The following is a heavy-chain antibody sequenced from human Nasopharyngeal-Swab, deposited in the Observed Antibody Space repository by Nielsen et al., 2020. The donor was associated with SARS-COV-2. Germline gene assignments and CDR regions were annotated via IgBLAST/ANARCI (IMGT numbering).Heavy chain of an antibody. Sequence: GGSLGLSCAASGFTFSSYAMSWVRQAPGKGLEWVSAISGSGGSTYYADSVKGRFTISRDNSKNTLYLQMNSLRAEDTAVYYCAKKRVTMVRGVQAPTDYWGQGTLVTVSS. CDR1: GFTFSSYA. D-gene: IGHD3-10*01. CDR3: AKKRVTMVRGVQAPTDY. CDR2: ISGSGGST. V-gene: IGHV3-23*01. J-gene: IGHJ4*02.